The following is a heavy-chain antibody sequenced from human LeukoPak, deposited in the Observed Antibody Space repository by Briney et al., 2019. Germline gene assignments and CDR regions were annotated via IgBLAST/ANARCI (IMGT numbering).Heavy chain of an antibody. D-gene: IGHD3-22*01. J-gene: IGHJ4*02. CDR2: ISYDGSNK. CDR3: ARASSTYYYDSSGYYYLN. V-gene: IGHV3-30-3*01. Sequence: GGSLRLSCAASGFTFSSYAMHWVRQAPGKGLEWVAVISYDGSNKYYADSVKGRFTISRDSSKNTLYLQMNSLRAEDTAVYYCARASSTYYYDSSGYYYLNWGQGTLVTVSS. CDR1: GFTFSSYA.